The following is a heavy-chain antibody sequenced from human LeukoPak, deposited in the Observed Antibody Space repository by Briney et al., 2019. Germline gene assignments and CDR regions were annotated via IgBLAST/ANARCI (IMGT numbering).Heavy chain of an antibody. CDR1: GFTFSKNW. V-gene: IGHV3-74*01. CDR2: INSDGSST. CDR3: ARDQGYQLFDP. Sequence: GGSLRLSCAASGFTFSKNWMHWVRQAPGKGPVWVSRINSDGSSTNYADSVKGRFTISRDNAKNTLYLQMNSLRAEDTAVYYCARDQGYQLFDPWGQGTLVTVSS. D-gene: IGHD2-2*01. J-gene: IGHJ5*02.